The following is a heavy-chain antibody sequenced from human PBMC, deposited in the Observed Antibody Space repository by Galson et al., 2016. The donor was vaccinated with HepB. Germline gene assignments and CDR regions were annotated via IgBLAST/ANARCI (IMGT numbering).Heavy chain of an antibody. D-gene: IGHD3-22*01. CDR2: IDWDDDK. J-gene: IGHJ4*02. CDR1: GFSLTTTGMC. Sequence: PALVKPTQTLTLTCTFSGFSLTTTGMCVSWIRQPPGKALEWLALIDWDDDKHYSTSLKTRLTISKDTSKNQVVLTMTNMDPVDTATYYCARSPNYYDDSGSFPVSFDSWGQRTLVTVSS. V-gene: IGHV2-70*01. CDR3: ARSPNYYDDSGSFPVSFDS.